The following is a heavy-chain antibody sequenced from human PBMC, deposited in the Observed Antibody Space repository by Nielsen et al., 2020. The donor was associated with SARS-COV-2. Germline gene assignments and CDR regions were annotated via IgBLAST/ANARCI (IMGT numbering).Heavy chain of an antibody. CDR3: ARDQNYYDSSGYVDY. J-gene: IGHJ4*02. CDR2: ISSSGSTI. CDR1: GFTFSDYY. Sequence: GGSLRLSCAASGFTFSDYYMSWIRQAPGKGLEWVSYISSSGSTIYYADSVKGRFTISRDNAKNSLYLQMNSLRAEDTAVYYCARDQNYYDSSGYVDYWGQGTLVTVSS. V-gene: IGHV3-11*01. D-gene: IGHD3-22*01.